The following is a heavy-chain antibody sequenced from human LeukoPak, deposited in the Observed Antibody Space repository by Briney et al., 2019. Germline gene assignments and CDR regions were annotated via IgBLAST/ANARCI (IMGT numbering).Heavy chain of an antibody. D-gene: IGHD6-19*01. CDR1: GFTRSANR. CDR2: IKQDGSEK. Sequence: QAGGTLRLSGAASGFTRSANRMTWLRQAPGQGWEWVANIKQDGSEKYYVDSVKGRFTISRDNAEKLLYLQMNSLRVEDTAVYYCARDRGSSGRLGRFDNWGQGTLVTVSP. V-gene: IGHV3-7*01. J-gene: IGHJ4*02. CDR3: ARDRGSSGRLGRFDN.